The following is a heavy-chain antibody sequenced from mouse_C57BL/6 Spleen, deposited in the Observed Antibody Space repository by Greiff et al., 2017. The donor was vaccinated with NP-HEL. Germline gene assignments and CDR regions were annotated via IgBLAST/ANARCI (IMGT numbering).Heavy chain of an antibody. J-gene: IGHJ3*01. CDR3: ARSGWDYTPSWFAY. Sequence: QVQLQQPGAELVKPGASVKLSCKASGYTFTSYWMQWVKQRPGQGLEWIGEIDPSDSYTNYNQKFKGKATLTVDTSSSTAYMQLSSLTSEDSAVYYCARSGWDYTPSWFAYWGQGTLVTVSA. CDR2: IDPSDSYT. D-gene: IGHD2-12*01. V-gene: IGHV1-50*01. CDR1: GYTFTSYW.